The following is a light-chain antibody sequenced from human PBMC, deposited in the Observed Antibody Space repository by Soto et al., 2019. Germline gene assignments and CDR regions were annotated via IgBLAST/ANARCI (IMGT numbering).Light chain of an antibody. Sequence: EIVLTQSPGTLSLSPGESATLSCRASQSVSNKYLAWYQQIPGQAPRLLIDGASSRATGIPDRFSGSGSGTDFTLTIISLEAEDFSVYYCKHFGSSPRYSFGQGTKLEIK. CDR2: GAS. CDR3: KHFGSSPRYS. CDR1: QSVSNKY. V-gene: IGKV3-20*01. J-gene: IGKJ2*03.